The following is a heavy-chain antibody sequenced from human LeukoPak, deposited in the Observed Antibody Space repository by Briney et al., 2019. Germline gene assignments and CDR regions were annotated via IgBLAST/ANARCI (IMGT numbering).Heavy chain of an antibody. J-gene: IGHJ4*02. Sequence: PSETLSLTCTVSGGSISSSSYYWGWIRQPPGKGLEWIGSIYYSGSTYYNPSLKSRVTMSVDTSKNQFSLKLSSVTAADTAVYYCARGWPGYGYSGSSHHLYYFDYWGQGTLVTVSS. D-gene: IGHD1-26*01. V-gene: IGHV4-39*07. CDR2: IYYSGST. CDR1: GGSISSSSYY. CDR3: ARGWPGYGYSGSSHHLYYFDY.